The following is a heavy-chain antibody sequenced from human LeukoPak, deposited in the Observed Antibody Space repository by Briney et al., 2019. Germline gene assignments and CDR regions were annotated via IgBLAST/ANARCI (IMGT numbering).Heavy chain of an antibody. J-gene: IGHJ6*03. CDR2: ISSGGIFK. CDR1: GFTFGSYA. V-gene: IGHV3-30*04. Sequence: GGSPRLSCAASGFTFGSYAMHWVRQAPGKGLEWVAIISSGGIFKYYADSVKGRFTISRDNSKNTLFLEMKSLRAEDTAVYSCARDRPSTVFGVADYYYMDVWGKGTTVTASS. CDR3: ARDRPSTVFGVADYYYMDV. D-gene: IGHD3-3*01.